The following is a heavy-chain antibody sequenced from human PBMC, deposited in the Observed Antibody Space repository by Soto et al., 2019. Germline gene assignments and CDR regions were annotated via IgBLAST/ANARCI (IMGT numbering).Heavy chain of an antibody. V-gene: IGHV3-23*01. Sequence: VGSLRLSCADSGFTFSNSAMTWVRQAPAKGLEWVSTIRDSDSGGSTFYADSVKGRFTISRDDSKNTLYLQMSSLRAEDTAMYYCAKIRVGIDVDFDYWGQGALVSVSS. CDR3: AKIRVGIDVDFDY. CDR1: GFTFSNSA. D-gene: IGHD2-21*01. CDR2: IRDSDSGGST. J-gene: IGHJ4*02.